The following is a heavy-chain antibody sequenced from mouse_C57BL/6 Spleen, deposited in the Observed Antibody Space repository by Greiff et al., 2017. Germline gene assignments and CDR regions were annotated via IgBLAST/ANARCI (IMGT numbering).Heavy chain of an antibody. CDR2: IDPENGDT. V-gene: IGHV14-4*01. Sequence: VQLKESGAELVRPGASVKLSCTASGFNINDDYMHWVKQRPEQGLEWIGWIDPENGDTEYASKFQGKATITADTSSHTAYLQLSSLTSEDTAVYYCTKGYSYWGKGTNLTVSS. J-gene: IGHJ2*01. CDR3: TKGYSY. CDR1: GFNINDDY. D-gene: IGHD2-14*01.